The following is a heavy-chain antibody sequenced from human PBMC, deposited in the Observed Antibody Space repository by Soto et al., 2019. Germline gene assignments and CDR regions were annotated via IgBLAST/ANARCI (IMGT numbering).Heavy chain of an antibody. V-gene: IGHV3-30*18. Sequence: QVQLVESGGGVVQPGRSLRLSCAASGFTFSSFVMHWVRQAPGTGLEWVAVISSDGVNKYYAESVRGRFAISRDNSKNTLYLHMNSLRAEDTAVYYCAKGPYSTTSGWFDSWGQGTLVTVSS. CDR3: AKGPYSTTSGWFDS. CDR1: GFTFSSFV. D-gene: IGHD6-13*01. J-gene: IGHJ5*01. CDR2: ISSDGVNK.